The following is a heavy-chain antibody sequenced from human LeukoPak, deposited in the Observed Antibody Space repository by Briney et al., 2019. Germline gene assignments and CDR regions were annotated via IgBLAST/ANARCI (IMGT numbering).Heavy chain of an antibody. V-gene: IGHV4-34*01. J-gene: IGHJ4*02. CDR2: INHSGST. CDR1: GGSFSGYY. Sequence: SETLSLTCAVYGGSFSGYYWSWIRQPPGKGLEWLGEINHSGSTNYNPPLKSRVTISVDTSKNQFSLKLSSVTAADTAVYYCVRGPPLLSPYYFDYWGQGTLVTVSS. CDR3: VRGPPLLSPYYFDY. D-gene: IGHD1-26*01.